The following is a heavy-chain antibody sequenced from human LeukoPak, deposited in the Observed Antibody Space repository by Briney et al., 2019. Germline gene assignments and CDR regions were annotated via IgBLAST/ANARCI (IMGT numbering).Heavy chain of an antibody. CDR3: AKANGYYDC. D-gene: IGHD3-22*01. J-gene: IGHJ4*02. Sequence: PGGSLRLSCAASGFTFSNYGVTWVRQAPGRGLEWVSGISGEGDTTYYADSVKGRFTISRDNSRNTLSLQMNSLSAEDTAVYYCAKANGYYDCWGQGTLVAVSS. CDR1: GFTFSNYG. V-gene: IGHV3-23*01. CDR2: ISGEGDTT.